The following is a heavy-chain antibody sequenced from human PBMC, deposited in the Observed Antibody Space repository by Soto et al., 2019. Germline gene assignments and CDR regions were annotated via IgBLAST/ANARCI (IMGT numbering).Heavy chain of an antibody. CDR2: IYHSGST. CDR3: AREAGDWNYFDY. V-gene: IGHV4-30-2*01. D-gene: IGHD7-27*01. CDR1: GGSISSGGYS. Sequence: SETLSLTCAVSGGSISSGGYSWSWIRQPPGKGLEWIGYIYHSGSTYYNPSLKSRVTISVDRSKNQFSLKLSSVTAADTAVYYCAREAGDWNYFDYWGQGTLVTVSS. J-gene: IGHJ4*02.